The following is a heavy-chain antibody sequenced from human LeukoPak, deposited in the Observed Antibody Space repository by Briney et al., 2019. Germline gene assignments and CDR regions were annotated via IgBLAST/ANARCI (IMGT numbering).Heavy chain of an antibody. CDR3: ARKPLTGNHEGTFDI. V-gene: IGHV3-23*01. Sequence: PEGSLRLSCAASGFTFSSYAMSWVRQAPGKGLEWVSAISGSGGSTYYADSVKGRFTISRDNSKNTLYLQMNSLRAEDTAVYYCARKPLTGNHEGTFDIWGQGTLVTVSS. D-gene: IGHD7-27*01. CDR1: GFTFSSYA. CDR2: ISGSGGST. J-gene: IGHJ3*02.